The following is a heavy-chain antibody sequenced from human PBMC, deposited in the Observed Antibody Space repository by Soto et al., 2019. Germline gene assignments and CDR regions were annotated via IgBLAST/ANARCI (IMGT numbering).Heavy chain of an antibody. J-gene: IGHJ6*02. CDR3: ASVPRDNYYYYGMDV. V-gene: IGHV1-18*01. CDR1: GYTFTSYG. Sequence: ASVKVSRKASGYTFTSYGISWVRQAPGQGLEWMGWISAYNGNTNYAQKLQGRVTMTTDTSTSTAYMELRSLRSDDTAVYYCASVPRDNYYYYGMDVWGQGTTVTVSS. D-gene: IGHD2-15*01. CDR2: ISAYNGNT.